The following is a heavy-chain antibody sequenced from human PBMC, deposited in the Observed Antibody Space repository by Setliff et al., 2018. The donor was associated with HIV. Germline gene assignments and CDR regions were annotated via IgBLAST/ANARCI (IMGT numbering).Heavy chain of an antibody. Sequence: PSETLSLTCTISGGSFGVYRWSWIRQSAGRGLEWIGRIDSSGTTDYKPSLKGRAAISVDTSRNQFSLRVTSVTAADTAVYFCARGLNYYGSGSYLPLGYWGQGTLVTVSS. CDR3: ARGLNYYGSGSYLPLGY. CDR1: GGSFGVYR. V-gene: IGHV4-4*07. CDR2: IDSSGTT. D-gene: IGHD3-10*01. J-gene: IGHJ4*02.